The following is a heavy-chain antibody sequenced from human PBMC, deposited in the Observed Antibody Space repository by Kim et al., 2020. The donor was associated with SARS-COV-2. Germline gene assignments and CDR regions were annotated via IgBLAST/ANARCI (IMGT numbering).Heavy chain of an antibody. Sequence: GGSLRLSCVASGFIFDYYTFHWLRQAPGKGLEWLAFISYDGSIEYSEESVKGRFTISRDNSNNTLSLEIHRLRLEDSAVYYCARGGRLTSSSLDYWGQGILVTVSS. CDR3: ARGGRLTSSSLDY. D-gene: IGHD6-6*01. V-gene: IGHV3-30*04. J-gene: IGHJ4*02. CDR1: GFIFDYYT. CDR2: ISYDGSIE.